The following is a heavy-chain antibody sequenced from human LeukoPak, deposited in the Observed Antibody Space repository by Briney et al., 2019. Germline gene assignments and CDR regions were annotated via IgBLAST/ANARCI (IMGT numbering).Heavy chain of an antibody. CDR2: INAGNGNT. Sequence: ASVKVSCKASGYTFTTYAMHWVRQAPGQRLEWMGWINAGNGNTKYSQKFQGRVTITRDTSANTAYMELSSLRSEDTAVYYCARDGYSYGYVWFDPWGQGTLVTVSS. V-gene: IGHV1-3*01. D-gene: IGHD5-18*01. J-gene: IGHJ5*02. CDR1: GYTFTTYA. CDR3: ARDGYSYGYVWFDP.